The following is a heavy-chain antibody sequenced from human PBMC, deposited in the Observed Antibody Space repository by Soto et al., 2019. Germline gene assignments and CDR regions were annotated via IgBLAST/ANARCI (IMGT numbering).Heavy chain of an antibody. CDR1: GFIFSSYA. CDR3: GKLRSFNVAAVFDS. Sequence: PGGSLRLSCAASGFIFSSYAMSWVRQAPVKGLEWVSAISGSGGSTYYADSVKGRFTISRDNSKNTLYLQMNSLRAEDTAVYYCGKLRSFNVAAVFDSWGQGTLVTVSS. CDR2: ISGSGGST. V-gene: IGHV3-23*01. J-gene: IGHJ4*02. D-gene: IGHD6-13*01.